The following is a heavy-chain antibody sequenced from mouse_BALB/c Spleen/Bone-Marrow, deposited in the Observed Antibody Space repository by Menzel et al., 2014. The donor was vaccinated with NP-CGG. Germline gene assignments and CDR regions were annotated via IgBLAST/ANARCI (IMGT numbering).Heavy chain of an antibody. CDR2: ISNGGGST. CDR3: ARRGWYYAMDC. CDR1: GFTFSDYY. Sequence: EVQGVESGGGLVQPGGSLKPSCATSGFTFSDYYMYWVRQTPEKRLEWVAYISNGGGSTYYPDTVKGRFTISRDNAKNTLYLQMSRLKSEDTAMYYCARRGWYYAMDCWGQGTSVTVSS. V-gene: IGHV5-12*02. D-gene: IGHD2-3*01. J-gene: IGHJ4*01.